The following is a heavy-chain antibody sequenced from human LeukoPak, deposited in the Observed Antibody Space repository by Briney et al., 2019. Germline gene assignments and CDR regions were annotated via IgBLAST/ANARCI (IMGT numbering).Heavy chain of an antibody. CDR3: ATLRKGCSSTSCFVFDP. J-gene: IGHJ5*02. Sequence: ASVKVSCKVSGYTLTELSMHWVRQAPGKGLEWMGGFDPGDGETIYAQKFQGRVTMTEDTSTDTAYMELSSLRSEDTAVYYCATLRKGCSSTSCFVFDPWGQGTLVTVSS. V-gene: IGHV1-24*01. CDR2: FDPGDGET. CDR1: GYTLTELS. D-gene: IGHD2-2*01.